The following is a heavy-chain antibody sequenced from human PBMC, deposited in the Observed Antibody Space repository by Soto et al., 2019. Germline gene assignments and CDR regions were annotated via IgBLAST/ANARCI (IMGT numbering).Heavy chain of an antibody. CDR3: ARESVEMATIRAEEFDY. CDR2: IYHSGST. CDR1: GYSISSGYY. Sequence: PSETLSLTCAVSGYSISSGYYWGWIRQPPGKGLEWIGSIYHSGSTYYNPSLKSRVTISVDTSKNQFSLKLSSVTAADTAVYYCARESVEMATIRAEEFDYWGQGTLVTVSS. D-gene: IGHD5-12*01. V-gene: IGHV4-38-2*02. J-gene: IGHJ4*02.